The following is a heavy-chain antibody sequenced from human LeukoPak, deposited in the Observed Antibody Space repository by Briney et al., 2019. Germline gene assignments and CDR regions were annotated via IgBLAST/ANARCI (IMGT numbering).Heavy chain of an antibody. CDR3: ARDTSVGYSYGYDFDY. V-gene: IGHV3-33*01. D-gene: IGHD5-18*01. CDR1: GCTFSSYG. CDR2: IWYDGSNK. Sequence: GRSLRLSCAASGCTFSSYGMHWVRRAPGKGLEWVAVIWYDGSNKYYADSVKGRFTISRDNSKNTLYLQMNSLRAEDTAVYYCARDTSVGYSYGYDFDYWGQGTLVTVSS. J-gene: IGHJ4*02.